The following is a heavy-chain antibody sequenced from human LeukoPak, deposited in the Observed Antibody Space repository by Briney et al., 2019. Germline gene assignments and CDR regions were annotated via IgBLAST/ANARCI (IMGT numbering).Heavy chain of an antibody. D-gene: IGHD2-2*01. J-gene: IGHJ5*02. CDR3: ARASSQYQLLPGGWFDH. CDR2: INHSGST. V-gene: IGHV4-34*01. CDR1: GGSFSGYY. Sequence: SETLSLTCAVYGGSFSGYYWSWIRQPPGKGLEWIGEINHSGSTNYNPSLKSRVTISVDTSKNQFSLKLSSVTAADTAVYYCARASSQYQLLPGGWFDHWAQGTLVTVSS.